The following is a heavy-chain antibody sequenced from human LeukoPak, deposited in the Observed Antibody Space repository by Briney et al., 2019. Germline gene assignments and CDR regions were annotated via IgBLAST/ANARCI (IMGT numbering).Heavy chain of an antibody. V-gene: IGHV1-46*01. CDR3: AKDLGPGSMATSPGFDY. CDR2: INPSGGST. D-gene: IGHD5-24*01. Sequence: GASVKVSCKASGGTFSSYAISWVRQAPGQGLEWMGIINPSGGSTSYAQKFQGRVTMTRDTSTSTVYMELSSLRAEDTALYYCAKDLGPGSMATSPGFDYWGQGTLVTVSS. CDR1: GGTFSSYA. J-gene: IGHJ4*02.